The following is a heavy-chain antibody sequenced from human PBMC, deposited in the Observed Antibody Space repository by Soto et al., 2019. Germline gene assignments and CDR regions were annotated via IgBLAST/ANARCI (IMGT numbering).Heavy chain of an antibody. CDR2: IYYSGST. V-gene: IGHV4-61*01. Sequence: SETLSLTCTVSGGSVSSDSYYWSWIRQPPGKGLEWIGYIYYSGSTKYNPSLKSRVTISVDTSKNQFSLKLSSVTAADTAVYYCARDHGWGVEPPKWNNGFDPGGQETLVTVSS. CDR1: GGSVSSDSYY. D-gene: IGHD1-1*01. CDR3: ARDHGWGVEPPKWNNGFDP. J-gene: IGHJ5*02.